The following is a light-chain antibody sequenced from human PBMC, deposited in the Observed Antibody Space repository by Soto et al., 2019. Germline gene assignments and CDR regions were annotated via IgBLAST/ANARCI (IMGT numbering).Light chain of an antibody. V-gene: IGKV3D-15*01. Sequence: IVLTQSPATLSVSPGERVTLSCRASENVGTNLAWYQQRPGQPPRLLIYGSSTRATGISATFSGSGSRTEFTLTISCLQSEDSAVYYCQQYNNWGLSFGGGTRVEIK. CDR2: GSS. CDR1: ENVGTN. J-gene: IGKJ4*01. CDR3: QQYNNWGLS.